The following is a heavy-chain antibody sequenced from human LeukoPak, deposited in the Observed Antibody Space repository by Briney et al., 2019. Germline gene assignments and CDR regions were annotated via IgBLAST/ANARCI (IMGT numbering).Heavy chain of an antibody. CDR3: AGCDGLYFNWFDP. D-gene: IGHD3-10*01. J-gene: IGHJ5*02. V-gene: IGHV1-46*01. Sequence: GASVKVSCKASGYTFTSYYMHWVRQAPGQGLEWMGIINPSGGSTSYAQKFQGRVTMTRDMSTSTVYMELSNLRSEDTAVYYCAGCDGLYFNWFDPWGQGTLVTVSS. CDR1: GYTFTSYY. CDR2: INPSGGST.